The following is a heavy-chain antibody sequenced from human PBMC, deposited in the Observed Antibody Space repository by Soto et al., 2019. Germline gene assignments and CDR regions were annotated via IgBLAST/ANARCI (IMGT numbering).Heavy chain of an antibody. CDR3: ARSPDSSGYYPRRYYYGMDV. Sequence: LSLTCAVSGGSISSNNWWSWVRQPPGKGLEWIGEIYHSGSTNYNPSLKSRVTISVDKSKNQFSLKLSSVTAADTAVYYCARSPDSSGYYPRRYYYGMDVWCQGTTVTVSS. J-gene: IGHJ6*02. CDR1: GGSISSNNW. CDR2: IYHSGST. D-gene: IGHD3-22*01. V-gene: IGHV4-4*02.